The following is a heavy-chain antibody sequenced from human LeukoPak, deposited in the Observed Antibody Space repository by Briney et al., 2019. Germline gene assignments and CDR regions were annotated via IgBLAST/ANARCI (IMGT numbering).Heavy chain of an antibody. CDR1: GYRFTTYW. V-gene: IGHV5-51*01. Sequence: RGESLKISCQGSGYRFTTYWIGWVRQMPGKGLEWMGIIYPGDSDTRYSPSFQGLVTISADKSISTAYLQWSSLKASDTAMYYCARVLYDSSGYYSDYYFDYWGQGTLVTVSS. D-gene: IGHD3-22*01. CDR2: IYPGDSDT. CDR3: ARVLYDSSGYYSDYYFDY. J-gene: IGHJ4*02.